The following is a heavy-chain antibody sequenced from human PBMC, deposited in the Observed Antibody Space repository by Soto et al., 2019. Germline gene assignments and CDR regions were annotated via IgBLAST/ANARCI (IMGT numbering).Heavy chain of an antibody. Sequence: SVKVSCKASGGTFSSYAISWVRQAPGQGLEWMGGIIPIFGTANYAQKFQGRVTITADESTSTAYMELSSLRSEDTAVYYCARGENYDFWSGYSFFYWGQGTLATVSS. CDR3: ARGENYDFWSGYSFFY. J-gene: IGHJ4*02. CDR1: GGTFSSYA. V-gene: IGHV1-69*13. CDR2: IIPIFGTA. D-gene: IGHD3-3*01.